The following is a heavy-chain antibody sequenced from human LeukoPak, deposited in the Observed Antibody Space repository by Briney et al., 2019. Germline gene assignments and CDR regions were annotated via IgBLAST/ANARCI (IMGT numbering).Heavy chain of an antibody. V-gene: IGHV3-7*01. D-gene: IGHD5-24*01. Sequence: PGGSLRLSCAHSGYTPCIYWITCVREAPGGGLECVANIKQDGCEKYYMDSVRGRFTISRDNAKNSLYMQMNSLRDEDTAVYSCARGEGDDNNSDFDFWGQGTLVTVSS. J-gene: IGHJ4*02. CDR1: GYTPCIYW. CDR2: IKQDGCEK. CDR3: ARGEGDDNNSDFDF.